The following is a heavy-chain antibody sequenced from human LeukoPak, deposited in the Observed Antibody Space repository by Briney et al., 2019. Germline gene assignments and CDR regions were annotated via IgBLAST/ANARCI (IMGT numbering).Heavy chain of an antibody. Sequence: SVKVSCKASGGTFSIYASSWGREAPGQGVEWMGRIIPIFGIAHYAQTSQGRVTITADKSTSTAYMQPSSLRSEDTALYYCARFNYFWFHPWGQGTLVTVSS. J-gene: IGHJ5*02. CDR2: IIPIFGIA. CDR1: GGTFSIYA. V-gene: IGHV1-69*04. D-gene: IGHD1-1*01. CDR3: ARFNYFWFHP.